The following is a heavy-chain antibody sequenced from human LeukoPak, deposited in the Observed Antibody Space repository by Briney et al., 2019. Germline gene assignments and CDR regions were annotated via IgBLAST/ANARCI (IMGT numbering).Heavy chain of an antibody. CDR3: ARYQNYYYYMDV. D-gene: IGHD2-2*01. CDR1: GFTVSSNY. V-gene: IGHV3-53*01. CDR2: IYSGGST. Sequence: PGGSLRLSCAASGFTVSSNYMSWVRQAPGKGLEWVSVIYSGGSTYYADSVEGRFTISRDNSKNTLYLQMNSLRAEDTAVYYCARYQNYYYYMDVWGKGTTVTVSS. J-gene: IGHJ6*03.